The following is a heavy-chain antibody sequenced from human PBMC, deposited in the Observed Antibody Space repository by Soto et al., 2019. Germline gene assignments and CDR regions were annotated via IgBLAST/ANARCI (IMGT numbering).Heavy chain of an antibody. CDR1: GGSISSYY. V-gene: IGHV4-59*01. D-gene: IGHD6-6*01. J-gene: IGHJ4*02. CDR3: ARVQYSSSSPYYFDY. Sequence: PSETLSLTXTVSGGSISSYYWSWIRQPPGKGLEWIGYIYYSGSTNYNPSLKSRVTISVDTSKNQFSLKLSSVTAADTAVYYCARVQYSSSSPYYFDYWGQGTLVTVSS. CDR2: IYYSGST.